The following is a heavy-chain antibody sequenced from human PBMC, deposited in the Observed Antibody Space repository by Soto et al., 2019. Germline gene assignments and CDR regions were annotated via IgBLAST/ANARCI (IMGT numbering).Heavy chain of an antibody. CDR3: ARDLSRYSSSWYSWFDP. D-gene: IGHD6-13*01. CDR1: GGSSISSNYY. V-gene: IGHV4-39*07. J-gene: IGHJ5*02. Sequence: SETLSLTCTVSGGSSISSNYYWGWIRQPPGKGLEWIGSLYYSGSTYYNPSLKSRVTTSVDTSKNQFSLQLNSVTPEDTAVYYCARDLSRYSSSWYSWFDPWGQGTLVTVSS. CDR2: LYYSGST.